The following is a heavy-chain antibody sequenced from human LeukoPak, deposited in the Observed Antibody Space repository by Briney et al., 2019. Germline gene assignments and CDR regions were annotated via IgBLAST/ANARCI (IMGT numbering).Heavy chain of an antibody. D-gene: IGHD7-27*01. CDR1: GFTFSTYW. CDR2: INQDGDEK. CDR3: ARSSSPISGDPRPHY. Sequence: PGRSLRLSCVASGFTFSTYWMSWVRQAPGKGLEWVANINQDGDEKHYVDSVKGRFTISRDNAKNSLYLQINSLRAEDTAIYYCARSSSPISGDPRPHYWGHGTLVNVAS. V-gene: IGHV3-7*01. J-gene: IGHJ4*01.